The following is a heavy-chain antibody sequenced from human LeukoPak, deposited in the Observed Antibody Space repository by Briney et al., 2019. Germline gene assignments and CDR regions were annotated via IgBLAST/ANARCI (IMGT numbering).Heavy chain of an antibody. Sequence: PSETLSLTCTVSGYSISSGYYWGWIRQPPGKGLEWIGSIYHSGSTYYNPSLKSRVTISVDTSKNQFSLKLSSVTAADTAVYYCARAEYCSSTSCYKFSFDYWGQGTLVTVSS. CDR2: IYHSGST. CDR3: ARAEYCSSTSCYKFSFDY. V-gene: IGHV4-38-2*02. CDR1: GYSISSGYY. J-gene: IGHJ4*02. D-gene: IGHD2-2*02.